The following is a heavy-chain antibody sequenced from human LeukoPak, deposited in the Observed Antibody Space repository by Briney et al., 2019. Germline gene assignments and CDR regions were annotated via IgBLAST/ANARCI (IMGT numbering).Heavy chain of an antibody. CDR1: GGTFSSYA. CDR3: ARVRVAVAGTVDPNNYGMDV. J-gene: IGHJ6*04. CDR2: XXXXXXXA. D-gene: IGHD6-19*01. Sequence: ASVKVSCKASGGTFSSYAISWVRQAPGQGLXXXXXXXXXXXXANYAQKFQGRVTITADKSTSTAYMELSSLRSEDMAVYYCARVRVAVAGTVDPNNYGMDVWGKGTTVTVSS. V-gene: IGHV1-69*06.